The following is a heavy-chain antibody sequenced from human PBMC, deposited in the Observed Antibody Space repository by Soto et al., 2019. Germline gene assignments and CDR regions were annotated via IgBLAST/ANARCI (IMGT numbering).Heavy chain of an antibody. CDR1: GGSISSGDHF. D-gene: IGHD5-18*01. J-gene: IGHJ4*02. V-gene: IGHV4-30-4*01. Sequence: PSETLSLTCTVSGGSISSGDHFWSWIRQSPGKGLESIVYMYYSGTIYYNPSLKSRITTSVDTSNNQFSLNLASVTAADTSVYYCARGRGYGYGIEFWGQGALVT. CDR3: ARGRGYGYGIEF. CDR2: MYYSGTI.